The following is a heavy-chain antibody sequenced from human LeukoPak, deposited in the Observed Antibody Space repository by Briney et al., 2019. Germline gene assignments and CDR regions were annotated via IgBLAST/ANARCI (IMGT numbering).Heavy chain of an antibody. V-gene: IGHV4-34*01. Sequence: SETLSLTCAVYGGSFSGYYWSWIRQPPGKGLEWIGEINHSGSTNYNPSLKSRVTISVDTSKNQFSLKLSSVTAADTAVYYCARGRNGRPRGYSSSWYPVYYFDYWGQGTLVTVSS. CDR3: ARGRNGRPRGYSSSWYPVYYFDY. CDR2: INHSGST. J-gene: IGHJ4*02. D-gene: IGHD6-13*01. CDR1: GGSFSGYY.